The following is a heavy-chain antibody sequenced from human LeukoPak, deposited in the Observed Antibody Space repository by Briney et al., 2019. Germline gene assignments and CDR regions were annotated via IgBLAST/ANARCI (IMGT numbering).Heavy chain of an antibody. D-gene: IGHD3-10*01. V-gene: IGHV1-8*01. CDR1: GYTFTSYD. J-gene: IGHJ4*02. CDR3: ARVDKIRITMVRGVIRAYDY. CDR2: MNPNSGNT. Sequence: ASVKVSCKASGYTFTSYDINWVRQATGQGLEWMGWMNPNSGNTGYAQKFQGRVTMTRNTSISTAYMELSSLRSEDTAVYYCARVDKIRITMVRGVIRAYDYWGQGTLVTVSS.